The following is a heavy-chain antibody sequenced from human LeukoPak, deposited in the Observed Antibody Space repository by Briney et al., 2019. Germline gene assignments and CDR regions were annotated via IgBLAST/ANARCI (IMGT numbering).Heavy chain of an antibody. D-gene: IGHD4-23*01. Sequence: GGSLRLSCVASGFTLRVNYMTWIRQAPGKGLVWVSRINTDGSSTSYADSVKGRFTISRDNAKNTLYLQMNSLRAEDTAVYYCARLDDYGGNHHDYWGQGTLVTVSS. V-gene: IGHV3-74*01. J-gene: IGHJ4*02. CDR1: GFTLRVNY. CDR2: INTDGSST. CDR3: ARLDDYGGNHHDY.